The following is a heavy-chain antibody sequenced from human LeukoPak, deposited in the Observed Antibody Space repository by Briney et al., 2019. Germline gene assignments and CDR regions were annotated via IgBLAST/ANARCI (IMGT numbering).Heavy chain of an antibody. Sequence: ASVKVSCKASGYTFSGYYMNWVRQAPGQGLEWMGWINPNSGGTNYAQKFQGRVTMTRDTSISTAYMELSRLRSDDTAVYYCASIGSTLRVRGVRDRVDYWGQGTLVTVSS. CDR2: INPNSGGT. CDR1: GYTFSGYY. V-gene: IGHV1-2*02. J-gene: IGHJ4*02. CDR3: ASIGSTLRVRGVRDRVDY. D-gene: IGHD3-10*01.